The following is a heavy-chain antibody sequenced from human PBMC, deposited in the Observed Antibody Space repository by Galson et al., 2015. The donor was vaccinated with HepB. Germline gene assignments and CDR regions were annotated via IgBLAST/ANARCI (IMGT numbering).Heavy chain of an antibody. CDR3: AVGGSSHNPYYYYYLDV. Sequence: SVKVSCKVSGYPLTQLSMHWVRQAPGRGLEWVGCFDPDDGDRVYAQRFQGRVTMTEDTTTDTAYMELGGLRSEDTAVYYCAVGGSSHNPYYYYYLDVWGKGTTVTVSS. CDR2: FDPDDGDR. D-gene: IGHD3-16*01. J-gene: IGHJ6*03. CDR1: GYPLTQLS. V-gene: IGHV1-24*01.